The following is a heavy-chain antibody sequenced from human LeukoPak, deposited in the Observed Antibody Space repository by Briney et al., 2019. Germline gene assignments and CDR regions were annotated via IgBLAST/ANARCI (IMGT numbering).Heavy chain of an antibody. Sequence: GASLKISCKGSGYSFTSYWIGWLRQMPGKGLEWMGIFYPGDSDTRYSPSFQGQVTISADKSISTAYLQWSSLKASDTAMYYCARQVAVHASTNWFDPGGQGTLVTVSS. CDR3: ARQVAVHASTNWFDP. V-gene: IGHV5-51*01. CDR2: FYPGDSDT. CDR1: GYSFTSYW. J-gene: IGHJ5*02. D-gene: IGHD6-19*01.